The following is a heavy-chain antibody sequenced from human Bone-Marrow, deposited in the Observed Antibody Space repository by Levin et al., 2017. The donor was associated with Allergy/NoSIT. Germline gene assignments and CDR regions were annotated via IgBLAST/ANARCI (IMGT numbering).Heavy chain of an antibody. D-gene: IGHD5-12*01. CDR2: IDWDDDK. J-gene: IGHJ3*02. CDR3: ARTAQDLRLAAFDI. Sequence: QTLSLTCTFSGFSLRTSGMCVSWIRQPPGKALEWLARIDWDDDKYYSTSLKTRLTISKDTSKNQVVLTMTNMDPVDTATYYCARTAQDLRLAAFDIWGQGTMVTVSS. V-gene: IGHV2-70*11. CDR1: GFSLRTSGMC.